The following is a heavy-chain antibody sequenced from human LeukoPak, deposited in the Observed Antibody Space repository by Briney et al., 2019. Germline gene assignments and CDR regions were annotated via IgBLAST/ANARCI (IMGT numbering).Heavy chain of an antibody. CDR1: GYSFTSYW. CDR2: IYPGDSDT. Sequence: PGESLKISCKGSGYSFTSYWIGWVRQMPGKGLEWMGIIYPGDSDTRYSPSFQGQVTISADKSISTAYLQWSSLKASDTAMYYCARRGGGCSSTSCYNYWFDPWGRGTLVTVSS. J-gene: IGHJ5*02. CDR3: ARRGGGCSSTSCYNYWFDP. V-gene: IGHV5-51*01. D-gene: IGHD2-2*02.